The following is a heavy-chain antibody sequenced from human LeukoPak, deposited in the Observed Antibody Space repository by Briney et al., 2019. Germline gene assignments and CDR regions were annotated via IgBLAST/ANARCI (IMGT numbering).Heavy chain of an antibody. D-gene: IGHD5-12*01. Sequence: GGSLRLSCAASGFTFSSYGMHWVRQAPGKGLEWVAVISYDGSNKYYADSVKGRFTISRDNSKNTLYLQMNSLRAEDTAVYYYAKDQSPQPPESLRGYYFDYWGQGTLVTVSS. V-gene: IGHV3-30*18. CDR3: AKDQSPQPPESLRGYYFDY. CDR1: GFTFSSYG. J-gene: IGHJ4*02. CDR2: ISYDGSNK.